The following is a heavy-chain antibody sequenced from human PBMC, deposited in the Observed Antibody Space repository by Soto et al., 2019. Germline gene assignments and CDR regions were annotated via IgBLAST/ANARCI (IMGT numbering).Heavy chain of an antibody. CDR2: ISRDGYDL. V-gene: IGHV3-23*01. J-gene: IGHJ3*02. D-gene: IGHD4-17*01. Sequence: PVGSLRLSCAASGFTFSTYAMSWVRQAPGKGLEWVSAISRDGYDLYYADSVKGRFTISRDNSKHMLYLQMNSLRTEDTAVYYCAHPRGYGVFDAYDIWGQGAMVTVSS. CDR3: AHPRGYGVFDAYDI. CDR1: GFTFSTYA.